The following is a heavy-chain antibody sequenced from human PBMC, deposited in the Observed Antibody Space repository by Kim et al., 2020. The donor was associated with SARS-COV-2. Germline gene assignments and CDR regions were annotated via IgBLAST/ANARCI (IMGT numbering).Heavy chain of an antibody. D-gene: IGHD1-1*01. CDR2: IRSKANSYAT. Sequence: GGSLRLSCAASGFSFSDSAMHWVRQASGKGLEWVGRIRSKANSYATTYAASVKGRFTISRDDSTNAAYMQINSLKTADTAVYYCTRGPGTTLAFWDAYD. J-gene: IGHJ3*02. CDR3: TRGPGTTLAFWDAYD. V-gene: IGHV3-73*01. CDR1: GFSFSDSA.